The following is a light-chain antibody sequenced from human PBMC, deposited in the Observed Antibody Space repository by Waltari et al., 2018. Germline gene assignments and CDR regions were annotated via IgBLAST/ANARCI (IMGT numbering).Light chain of an antibody. CDR3: QQRSKWPWS. CDR1: QKRNSQ. V-gene: IGKV3-11*01. CDR2: DAS. J-gene: IGKJ1*01. Sequence: REVAQKRNSQLAWCQHKPGQAPRLLIYDASIRVTGISASFSGSGSGTDFTLTISSLEPEDFAVYYCQQRSKWPWSFGQGTKVEIK.